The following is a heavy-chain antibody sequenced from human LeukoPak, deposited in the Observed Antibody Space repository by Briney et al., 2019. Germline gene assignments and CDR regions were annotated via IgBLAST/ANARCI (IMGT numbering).Heavy chain of an antibody. CDR1: GFTFDDYA. V-gene: IGHV3-9*01. D-gene: IGHD6-19*01. Sequence: GGSLRLSCAASGFTFDDYAMHWVRQAPGKCLEWVSGISWNSGSIGYADSVKGRFTISRDNAKNSQYLQMNSLRAEDTALYYCAKGSGYSSGWYGGFDYWGQGTLVTVSS. CDR2: ISWNSGSI. CDR3: AKGSGYSSGWYGGFDY. J-gene: IGHJ4*02.